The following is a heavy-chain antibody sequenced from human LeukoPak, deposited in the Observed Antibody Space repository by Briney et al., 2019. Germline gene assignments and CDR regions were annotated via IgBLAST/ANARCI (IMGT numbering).Heavy chain of an antibody. CDR2: ISWKSDRI. V-gene: IGHV3-48*04. D-gene: IGHD4-17*01. Sequence: GGSLRLSCAASGFTVSSNYMSWVRQAPGKGLEWVSGISWKSDRIGYADSVKGRFTISRDNAKNSLYLQMNSLRVDDTAVYYCARDRLHYGEYEKTLDYWGQGTLVTVSS. CDR3: ARDRLHYGEYEKTLDY. CDR1: GFTVSSNY. J-gene: IGHJ4*02.